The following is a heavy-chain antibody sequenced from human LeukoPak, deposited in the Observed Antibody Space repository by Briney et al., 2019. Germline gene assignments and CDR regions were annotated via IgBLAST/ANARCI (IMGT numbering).Heavy chain of an antibody. V-gene: IGHV3-30*18. CDR1: GFTFSNYG. CDR3: AKEMGATNYFEY. Sequence: PGGSLRLSCAASGFTFSNYGMHWVRQPPGKGLEWVAIISYDGSNQYYVDSVKGRFTISRDNSKNTLYLQMNSLRAEDTAVYYCAKEMGATNYFEYWGQGTLVTASS. D-gene: IGHD1-26*01. J-gene: IGHJ4*02. CDR2: ISYDGSNQ.